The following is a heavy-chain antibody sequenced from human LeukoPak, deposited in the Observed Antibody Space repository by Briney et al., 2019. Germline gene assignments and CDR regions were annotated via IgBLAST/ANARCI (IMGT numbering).Heavy chain of an antibody. D-gene: IGHD4-17*01. Sequence: PGGSLRLSCAASGFTVSSNYMGWVRQAPGKGLEWVSVIYSGGSTYYADSVKGRFTISRDNSKNTLYLQMNSLRAEDTAVYYCARGTTVTTVLYYYYMDVWGKGTTVTVSS. CDR3: ARGTTVTTVLYYYYMDV. CDR1: GFTVSSNY. CDR2: IYSGGST. J-gene: IGHJ6*03. V-gene: IGHV3-53*01.